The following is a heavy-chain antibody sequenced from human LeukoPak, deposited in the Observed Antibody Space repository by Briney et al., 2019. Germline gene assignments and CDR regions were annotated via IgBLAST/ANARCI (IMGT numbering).Heavy chain of an antibody. V-gene: IGHV3-23*01. J-gene: IGHJ4*02. CDR3: AGYSSGRQIYYFDY. CDR1: GFTFSSYA. D-gene: IGHD6-19*01. Sequence: GGSLRLSCAASGFTFSSYAMSWVRQAPGKGLEWVSAISGSGGSTYYADSVKGRFTISRDNSKNTLYLQMNNLRAEDTAVYYCAGYSSGRQIYYFDYWGQGTLVTVSS. CDR2: ISGSGGST.